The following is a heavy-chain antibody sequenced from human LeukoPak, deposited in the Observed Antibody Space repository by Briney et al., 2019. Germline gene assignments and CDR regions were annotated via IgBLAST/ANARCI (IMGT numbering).Heavy chain of an antibody. CDR2: IYNADTT. V-gene: IGHV3-53*05. D-gene: IGHD3-22*01. Sequence: GGSLRLSCAASGITVGSNYMNWVRQAPGKGLEWVSIIYNADTTYYADSVKGRFTISRDNSKNTLYLQMNSLRAEDTALYYCAKDSDYYYDSSGYSDYWGQGTLVTVSS. J-gene: IGHJ4*02. CDR3: AKDSDYYYDSSGYSDY. CDR1: GITVGSNY.